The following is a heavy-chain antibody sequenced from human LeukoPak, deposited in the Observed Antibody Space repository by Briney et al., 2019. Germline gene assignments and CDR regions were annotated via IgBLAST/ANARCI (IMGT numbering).Heavy chain of an antibody. CDR3: ARLGYCSGGSCYPGAFGI. J-gene: IGHJ3*02. CDR2: IYRDGST. CDR1: GFTVSSNY. V-gene: IGHV3-53*01. Sequence: GGSLRLSCAASGFTVSSNYMSWVREAPGKGLEWVSVIYRDGSTYYADSVKGRFTISRDNSKNTLYLQMNRLRAEDTAVYYCARLGYCSGGSCYPGAFGIWGQGTMVTVSS. D-gene: IGHD2-15*01.